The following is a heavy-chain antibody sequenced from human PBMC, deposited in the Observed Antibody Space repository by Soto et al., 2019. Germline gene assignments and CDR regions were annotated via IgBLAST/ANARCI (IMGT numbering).Heavy chain of an antibody. CDR1: GFSLSTSGVG. J-gene: IGHJ4*02. V-gene: IGHV2-5*02. CDR3: AHTDRYFDWVDY. CDR2: IYWDDDK. D-gene: IGHD3-9*01. Sequence: QITLKESGPTLVKPTQTLTLTCTFSGFSLSTSGVGVGWIRQPPGKALEWLALIYWDDDKRYSPSLKSRLTIXKXNSKNQVVLTMTNMDPVDTATYYCAHTDRYFDWVDYWGQGTLVTVSS.